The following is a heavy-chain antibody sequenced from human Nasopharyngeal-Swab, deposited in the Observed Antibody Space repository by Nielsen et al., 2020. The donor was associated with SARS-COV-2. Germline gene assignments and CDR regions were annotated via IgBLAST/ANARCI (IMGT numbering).Heavy chain of an antibody. CDR3: ARRNMTAGWFGELGSPASWYYYYYMDV. Sequence: WIRQPQGKGLEWVSSISSSSSYIYYADSVKGRFTISRDNSKNTLYLQMNSLRAEDTAVYYCARRNMTAGWFGELGSPASWYYYYYMDVWGKGTTVTVSS. V-gene: IGHV3-21*01. CDR2: ISSSSSYI. J-gene: IGHJ6*03. D-gene: IGHD3-10*01.